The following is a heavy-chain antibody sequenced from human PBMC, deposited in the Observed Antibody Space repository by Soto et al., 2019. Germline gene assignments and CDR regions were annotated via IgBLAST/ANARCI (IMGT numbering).Heavy chain of an antibody. CDR3: ARAMSSSSWLYYYYYGIDV. V-gene: IGHV3-33*01. Sequence: QVQLVESGGGVVQPGRSLRLSCAASGFTFSSYGMHWVRQAPGKGLEWVAVIWYDGSNKYYADSVKGRFTISRDNSKNQLYVQMNSLRAEDTAVYYCARAMSSSSWLYYYYYGIDVWGQGTTVTVSS. CDR2: IWYDGSNK. CDR1: GFTFSSYG. D-gene: IGHD6-6*01. J-gene: IGHJ6*02.